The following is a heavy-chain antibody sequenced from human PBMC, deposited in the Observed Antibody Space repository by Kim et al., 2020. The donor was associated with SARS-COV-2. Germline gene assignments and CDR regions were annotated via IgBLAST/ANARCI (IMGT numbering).Heavy chain of an antibody. CDR3: ARRRAFGGYDYDY. D-gene: IGHD5-12*01. V-gene: IGHV3-7*01. J-gene: IGHJ4*02. Sequence: GGSLRLSCAASGFTFSSYWMSWVRQAPGKGLEWVVNIKKDGSEKYYVDSVKGRFTISRDNAKNSLYLQMNSLRAEDTAVYYCARRRAFGGYDYDYWGQGTLVTVSS. CDR2: IKKDGSEK. CDR1: GFTFSSYW.